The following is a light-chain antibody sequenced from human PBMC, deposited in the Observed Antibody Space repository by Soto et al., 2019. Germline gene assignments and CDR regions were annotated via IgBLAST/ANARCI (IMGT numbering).Light chain of an antibody. J-gene: IGKJ5*01. V-gene: IGKV3-20*01. CDR3: QLYGISPQ. CDR1: QSVSSIY. CDR2: GAY. Sequence: EIVLTQSPGTLSLSPGERATLSCRASQSVSSIYLSWYQQKPGQAPRLLIYGAYSRATGIPDRFSGSGSGTDFTLTISRLEPEDFAVYYCQLYGISPQFGQGTRLEI.